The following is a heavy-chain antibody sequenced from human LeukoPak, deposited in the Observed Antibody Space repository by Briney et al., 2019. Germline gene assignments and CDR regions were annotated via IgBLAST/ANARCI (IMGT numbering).Heavy chain of an antibody. V-gene: IGHV1-69*01. Sequence: SVKVSCKGSVGTFSSYAISWVRQAPGQGLEGMGGIIPIFGTANYAQKFQGRVTITADESTRTAYMELTSLRSEDTPVYYCARVVEGGSQRYLDVWSKGTTVTVSS. CDR1: VGTFSSYA. CDR2: IIPIFGTA. CDR3: ARVVEGGSQRYLDV. D-gene: IGHD3-16*01. J-gene: IGHJ6*03.